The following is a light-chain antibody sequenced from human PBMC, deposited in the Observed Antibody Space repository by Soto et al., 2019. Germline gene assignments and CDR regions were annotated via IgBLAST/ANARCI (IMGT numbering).Light chain of an antibody. Sequence: EIVMTQSPATLSVSPGERATLSCRASQSVSSSYLAWYQQKPGQAPRLLIYDASNRATGIPARFSGSGSGTDFTLTISSLEPEDFAVYYCQQSATFGPGTKVDIK. CDR2: DAS. J-gene: IGKJ3*01. V-gene: IGKV3D-20*02. CDR1: QSVSSSY. CDR3: QQSAT.